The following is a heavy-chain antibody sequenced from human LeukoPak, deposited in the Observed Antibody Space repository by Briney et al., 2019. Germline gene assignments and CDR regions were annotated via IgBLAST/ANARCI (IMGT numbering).Heavy chain of an antibody. CDR3: ARISALLWPPGRGFDI. CDR2: ISYRGTT. Sequence: SETLSLTCTVSGGSINNYYWSWLRQPPGNGLEWIGYISYRGTTKYNSSLKSRVTMSVDMSKNQFSLKLSSVTAADTAVYYCARISALLWPPGRGFDIWGQGTMVTVSS. J-gene: IGHJ3*02. D-gene: IGHD3-10*01. V-gene: IGHV4-59*12. CDR1: GGSINNYY.